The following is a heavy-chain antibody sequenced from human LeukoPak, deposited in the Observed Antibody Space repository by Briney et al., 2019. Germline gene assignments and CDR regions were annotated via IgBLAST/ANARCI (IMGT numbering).Heavy chain of an antibody. CDR2: INHSGST. CDR1: GGSFSGYY. J-gene: IGHJ4*02. CDR3: ARQRYYYDSSGYYYGDFDY. D-gene: IGHD3-22*01. V-gene: IGHV4-34*01. Sequence: SETLSLTCAVYGGSFSGYYWSWIRQPPGKGLEWIGEINHSGSTNYNPSLKSRVTISVDTSKNQFSLTLSSVTAADTAVYYCARQRYYYDSSGYYYGDFDYWGQGTLVTVSS.